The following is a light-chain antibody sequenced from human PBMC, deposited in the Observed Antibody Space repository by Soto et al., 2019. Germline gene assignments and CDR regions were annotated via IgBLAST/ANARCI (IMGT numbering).Light chain of an antibody. CDR3: QQYKSYPIT. CDR1: QSVGSP. J-gene: IGKJ5*01. Sequence: DIQMTQSPSTLSASVGDRVTIACRASQSVGSPLAWFQQKPGKAPKLLIYKASTLEIGVPSRFSGSGSGTEFALTISSLQPDDFATYYCQQYKSYPITFGQGTRLENK. V-gene: IGKV1-5*03. CDR2: KAS.